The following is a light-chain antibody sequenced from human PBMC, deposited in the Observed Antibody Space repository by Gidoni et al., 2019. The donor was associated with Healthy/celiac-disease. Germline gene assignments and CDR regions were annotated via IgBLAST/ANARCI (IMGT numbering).Light chain of an antibody. CDR3: QSYDSSLSGYV. CDR2: GNS. V-gene: IGLV1-40*01. J-gene: IGLJ1*01. CDR1: SSTIGAGYD. Sequence: QSVLTQPPSVSGAPGQRVTISCTGSSSTIGAGYDVHWYQQLPVTAPKLLIYGNSNRPSGVPDRFSGSKSGTSASLAITGLQAEDEADYYCQSYDSSLSGYVFGTGTKVTVL.